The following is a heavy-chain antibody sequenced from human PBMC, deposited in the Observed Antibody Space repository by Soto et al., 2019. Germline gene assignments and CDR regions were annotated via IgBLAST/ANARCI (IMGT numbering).Heavy chain of an antibody. J-gene: IGHJ5*02. CDR2: IDYSGST. CDR1: GASISSGDYA. CDR3: ARDQGYCSGGSCQNWFDP. D-gene: IGHD2-15*01. V-gene: IGHV4-30-4*01. Sequence: PLTLNSNVSGASISSGDYAWSWIRQPPGKGLEWIGYIDYSGSTYYNPSLKSRVTRSVDTSKNQFSLKLRSVTAADTTVYYCARDQGYCSGGSCQNWFDPWGQGTLVTVSS.